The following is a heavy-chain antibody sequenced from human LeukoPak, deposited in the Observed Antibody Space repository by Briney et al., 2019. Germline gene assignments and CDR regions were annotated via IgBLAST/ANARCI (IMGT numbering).Heavy chain of an antibody. CDR2: IYYSGST. CDR1: GGSISSSSYY. CDR3: ARAYCLPSTVWFGELCSDAFDI. V-gene: IGHV4-39*07. D-gene: IGHD3-10*01. Sequence: SETLSLTCTVSGGSISSSSYYWGWIRQPPGKGLEWIGSIYYSGSTYYNPSLKSRVTISVDTSKNQFSLKLSSVTAADTAVYYCARAYCLPSTVWFGELCSDAFDIWGQGTMVTVSS. J-gene: IGHJ3*02.